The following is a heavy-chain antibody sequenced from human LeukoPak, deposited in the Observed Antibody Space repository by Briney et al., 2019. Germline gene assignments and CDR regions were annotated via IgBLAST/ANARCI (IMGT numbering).Heavy chain of an antibody. CDR2: IYSGGST. D-gene: IGHD2-2*01. J-gene: IGHJ6*03. CDR1: GFTVSSNY. V-gene: IGHV3-53*01. Sequence: GGSLRLSCAASGFTVSSNYMSWVRQAPGKGPEWVSVIYSGGSTYYADSVKGRFTISRDNSKNTLYLQMNSLRAEDTAVYYCARVFILVVPAAQPTLYYYYYMDVWGKGTTVTVSS. CDR3: ARVFILVVPAAQPTLYYYYYMDV.